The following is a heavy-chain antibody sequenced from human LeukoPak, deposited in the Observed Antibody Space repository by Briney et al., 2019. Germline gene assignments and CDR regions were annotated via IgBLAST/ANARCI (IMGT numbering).Heavy chain of an antibody. D-gene: IGHD3-3*01. V-gene: IGHV3-21*01. CDR1: VFTFSSYN. J-gene: IGHJ4*02. CDR2: ISSRSSYI. Sequence: GGALRLSCAASVFTFSSYNMKWVRQAPGKGLEWVSSISSRSSYIFYADSVKGRFTISRDNAKKSLYLQMNSLRAEDTAVYYCASGVNYFDYWGQGTLVTVSS. CDR3: ASGVNYFDY.